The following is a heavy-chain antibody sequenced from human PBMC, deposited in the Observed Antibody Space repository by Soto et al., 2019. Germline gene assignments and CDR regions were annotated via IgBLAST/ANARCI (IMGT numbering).Heavy chain of an antibody. Sequence: GGSLRLSCTASGFTFGDYAMSWFRQAPGKGLEWVGFIRSKAYGGTTEYAASVKGRFTISRDDSKSIAYLQMNSLKTEDTAVYYCTREEIAVAALGIDYWGQGTLVTVSS. CDR1: GFTFGDYA. D-gene: IGHD6-19*01. CDR3: TREEIAVAALGIDY. J-gene: IGHJ4*02. CDR2: IRSKAYGGTT. V-gene: IGHV3-49*03.